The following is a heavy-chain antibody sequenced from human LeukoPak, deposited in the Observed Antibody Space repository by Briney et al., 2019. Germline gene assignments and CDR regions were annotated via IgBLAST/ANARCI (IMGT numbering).Heavy chain of an antibody. V-gene: IGHV3-21*01. CDR2: ISSSSSYI. Sequence: GGSLRLSCAAPGLTFIDYSMNWVRQAPGKGLEWVSSISSSSSYIYYADSVKGRFTISRDNAKNSLYLQMNSLRAEDTAVYYCARVLLWFGELLGRAFDIWGQGTMVTVSS. CDR1: GLTFIDYS. D-gene: IGHD3-10*01. J-gene: IGHJ3*02. CDR3: ARVLLWFGELLGRAFDI.